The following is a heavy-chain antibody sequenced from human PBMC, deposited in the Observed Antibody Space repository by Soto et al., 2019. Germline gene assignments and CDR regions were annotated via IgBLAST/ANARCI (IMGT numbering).Heavy chain of an antibody. V-gene: IGHV1-69*02. Sequence: QVQLVQSGAEVKKPGSSVKVSCKASGGTFSSYTISWVRQAPGQGLEWMGRIIPILGIANYAQKCQGRVTITADKSTSTAYMELSSLRSEDTAVYYCARGHIVVVTAIQDYYGMDVWGQGTTVTVSS. CDR2: IIPILGIA. CDR1: GGTFSSYT. D-gene: IGHD2-21*02. J-gene: IGHJ6*02. CDR3: ARGHIVVVTAIQDYYGMDV.